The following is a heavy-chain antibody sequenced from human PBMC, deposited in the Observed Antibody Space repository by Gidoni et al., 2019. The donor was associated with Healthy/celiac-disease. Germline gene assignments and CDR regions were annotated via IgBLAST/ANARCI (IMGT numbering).Heavy chain of an antibody. CDR2: ISYDESNK. Sequence: QVQLVESGGGVVKPGRSLRLSWAAAGFTFSSYAMHWVRQAPGKGLEWVAVISYDESNKYYADSVKGRFTISRDNSKNTLYLQMNSLRAEDTAVYYCARAMVNRDAFDIWGQGTMVTVSS. CDR1: GFTFSSYA. CDR3: ARAMVNRDAFDI. V-gene: IGHV3-30-3*01. J-gene: IGHJ3*02. D-gene: IGHD5-18*01.